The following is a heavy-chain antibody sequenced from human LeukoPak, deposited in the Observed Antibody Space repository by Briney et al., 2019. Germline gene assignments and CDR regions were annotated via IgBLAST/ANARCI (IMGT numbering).Heavy chain of an antibody. D-gene: IGHD5-24*01. Sequence: PGGSLRLSCAASGFTLTDYYMSWIRQAPGKGLEWVSYISSSGDTIYYADSVKGRFTISRDNAKNSLYLQMNSLRAEDTAVYYCATSDGYNYYFDYWGQGTLVTVSS. CDR2: ISSSGDTI. CDR1: GFTLTDYY. J-gene: IGHJ4*02. CDR3: ATSDGYNYYFDY. V-gene: IGHV3-11*01.